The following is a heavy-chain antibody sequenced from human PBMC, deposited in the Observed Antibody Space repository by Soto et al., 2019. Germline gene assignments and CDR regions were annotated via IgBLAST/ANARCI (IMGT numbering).Heavy chain of an antibody. CDR2: IYYSGST. CDR1: GGSISSYY. V-gene: IGHV4-59*01. Sequence: QVQLQESGPGLVKPSETLSLTCTVSGGSISSYYWSWIRQPPGKGLEWIGYIYYSGSTNYNPSLKGRVTISLDTSKSQFSLKLSSVTAADTAVYYCARGNEDYGDYAQDLDAFDPWGQGTMVTVSS. D-gene: IGHD4-17*01. J-gene: IGHJ3*01. CDR3: ARGNEDYGDYAQDLDAFDP.